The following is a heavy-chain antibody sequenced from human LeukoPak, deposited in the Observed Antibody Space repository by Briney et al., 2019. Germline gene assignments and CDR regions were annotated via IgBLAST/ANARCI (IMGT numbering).Heavy chain of an antibody. Sequence: PGGSLRLSCAASGFTLTKYNMNWVRQAPGKGLEWVGFIRSKAYGGTTEYAASVKGRFTISRDDSKSIAYLQMNSLKTEDTAVYYCTRKNWAFDIWGQGTMVTVSS. CDR1: GFTLTKYN. V-gene: IGHV3-49*04. CDR2: IRSKAYGGTT. J-gene: IGHJ3*02. CDR3: TRKNWAFDI.